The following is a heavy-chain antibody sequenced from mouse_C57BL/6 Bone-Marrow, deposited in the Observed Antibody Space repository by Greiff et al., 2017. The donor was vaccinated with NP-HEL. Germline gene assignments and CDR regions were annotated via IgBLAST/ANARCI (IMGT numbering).Heavy chain of an antibody. CDR2: IDPENGDT. D-gene: IGHD1-1*02. CDR1: GFNIKDDY. J-gene: IGHJ4*01. Sequence: EVQVVESGAELVRPGASVKLSCTASGFNIKDDYMHWVKQRPEQGLEWIGWIDPENGDTEYASKFQGKATITADTSSNTAYLQLSSLTSEDTAVYYCTTYYYSDAMDYWGQRTSVTVSS. V-gene: IGHV14-4*01. CDR3: TTYYYSDAMDY.